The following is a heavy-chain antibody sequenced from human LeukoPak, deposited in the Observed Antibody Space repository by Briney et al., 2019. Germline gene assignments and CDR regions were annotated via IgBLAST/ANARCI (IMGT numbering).Heavy chain of an antibody. CDR2: INPNSGGT. CDR3: ARDGANKVRGVHYFYMDV. V-gene: IGHV1-2*06. Sequence: ASVKVSRKASGYTFTGYYIHWVRRAPGQGLEWVGRINPNSGGTDYAQRFQGRVTMTRDTSISTAYMELSRLRSDDTAVYYCARDGANKVRGVHYFYMDVWGKGTTVTVSS. CDR1: GYTFTGYY. D-gene: IGHD3-10*01. J-gene: IGHJ6*03.